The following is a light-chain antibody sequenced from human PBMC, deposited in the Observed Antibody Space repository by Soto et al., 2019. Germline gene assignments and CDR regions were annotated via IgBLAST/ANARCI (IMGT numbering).Light chain of an antibody. V-gene: IGKV1-5*01. CDR3: QQYNGYSRT. CDR2: DVS. CDR1: QSIGDS. J-gene: IGKJ1*01. Sequence: DIQMTQSPSTLAASVGDRVTITCRASQSIGDSLAGYQQKPGKAPYLLISDVSSLERGVPSRFSGSGSGTEFPLTISGMQPDDFATVYCQQYNGYSRTFGQGTKVQI.